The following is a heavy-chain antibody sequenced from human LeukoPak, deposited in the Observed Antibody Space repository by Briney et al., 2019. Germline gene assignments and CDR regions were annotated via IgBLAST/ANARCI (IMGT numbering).Heavy chain of an antibody. J-gene: IGHJ4*02. CDR3: TTGLLWFGEFFDY. Sequence: GGPLRLSCTDSGFTFNKFWMSWVRQAPGKGLEWVANIDQDGSQKYYVDSVKGRFTISRDNAKSSVFLQMNSLRAEDTALYYCTTGLLWFGEFFDYWGQGTLVTVSS. D-gene: IGHD3-10*01. CDR2: IDQDGSQK. CDR1: GFTFNKFW. V-gene: IGHV3-7*01.